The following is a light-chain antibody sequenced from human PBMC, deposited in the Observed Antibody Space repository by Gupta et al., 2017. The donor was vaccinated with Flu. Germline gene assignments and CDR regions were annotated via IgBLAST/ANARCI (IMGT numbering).Light chain of an antibody. CDR3: RQGTHWPT. V-gene: IGKV2-30*02. Sequence: DVVMTQSPLSLPVTLGQPASISCRSSQSLVHRNGNTYLTWFQQRPGQSPRRLIYRVSKRDSGVPDRFSGSGAGTDFTLKSSRGEAEDVGVYYCRQGTHWPTFGQGTKVEIK. J-gene: IGKJ1*01. CDR1: QSLVHRNGNTY. CDR2: RVS.